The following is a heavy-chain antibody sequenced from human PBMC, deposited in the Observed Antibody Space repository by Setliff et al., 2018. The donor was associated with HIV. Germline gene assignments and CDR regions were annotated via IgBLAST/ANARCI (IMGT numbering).Heavy chain of an antibody. Sequence: ASGLPFYNYWMTWLRRAPGRGLEWVANIKQDGGDMHYIESVKGRFTISRDNAKNSVFLQMSSLRAEDTGVYYCATQTGFYNSHWYDYWGQGTMVTVSS. D-gene: IGHD6-13*01. CDR3: ATQTGFYNSHWYDY. CDR2: IKQDGGDM. CDR1: GLPFYNYW. V-gene: IGHV3-7*01. J-gene: IGHJ4*02.